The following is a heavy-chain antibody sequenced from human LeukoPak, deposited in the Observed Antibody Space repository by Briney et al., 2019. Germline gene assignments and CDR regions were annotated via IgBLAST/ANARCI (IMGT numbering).Heavy chain of an antibody. CDR1: GGSISSYY. Sequence: SETLSLTCTVSGGSISSYYWSWIRQPPGKGLEWIGYIYYSGSTNYNPSLKSRVTISVDTSKNQFSLKLSSVTAADTAVYYCARRGSGSWWVFDYWGQGTLVTVSP. CDR2: IYYSGST. CDR3: ARRGSGSWWVFDY. V-gene: IGHV4-59*01. J-gene: IGHJ4*02. D-gene: IGHD6-19*01.